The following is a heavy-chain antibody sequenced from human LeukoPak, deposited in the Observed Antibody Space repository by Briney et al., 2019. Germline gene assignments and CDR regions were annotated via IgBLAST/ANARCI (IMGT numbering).Heavy chain of an antibody. Sequence: PSETLSLTCTVSGGSISSYYWSWIRQPPGKGLEWIGYIYYSGSTNYNPSLKSRVTISVDTSKNQFSLKLSSVTAADTAVYYCARDHNGVLDYWGQGTLVTVSS. CDR3: ARDHNGVLDY. CDR1: GGSISSYY. D-gene: IGHD2-8*01. J-gene: IGHJ4*02. CDR2: IYYSGST. V-gene: IGHV4-59*01.